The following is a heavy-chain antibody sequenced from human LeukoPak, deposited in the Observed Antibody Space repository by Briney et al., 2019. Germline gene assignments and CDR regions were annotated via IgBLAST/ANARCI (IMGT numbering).Heavy chain of an antibody. J-gene: IGHJ3*02. V-gene: IGHV3-48*01. CDR1: GFTFSSYS. D-gene: IGHD3-3*01. Sequence: GGSLRLSCAASGFTFSSYSMNWVRQAPGKGLEWVSYISSSSSTIYYADSVKGRFTISRDNAKNSLYLQMNSLRAEDTAVYYCARETLLRFLEWSSGRGAFDIWGQGTMVTVSS. CDR2: ISSSSSTI. CDR3: ARETLLRFLEWSSGRGAFDI.